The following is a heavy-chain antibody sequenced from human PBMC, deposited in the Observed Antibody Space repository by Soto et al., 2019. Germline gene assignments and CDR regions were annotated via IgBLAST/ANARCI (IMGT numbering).Heavy chain of an antibody. CDR2: INPNSGGT. Sequence: ASVKVSCKASGYTFTGYYMHWVRQAPGQGLEWMGWINPNSGGTNYAQKFQGWVTMTRDTSISTAYMELSRLRSDDTAVYYCARVHDYGEYPLDYWGQGTLVTVSS. V-gene: IGHV1-2*04. CDR3: ARVHDYGEYPLDY. D-gene: IGHD4-17*01. J-gene: IGHJ4*02. CDR1: GYTFTGYY.